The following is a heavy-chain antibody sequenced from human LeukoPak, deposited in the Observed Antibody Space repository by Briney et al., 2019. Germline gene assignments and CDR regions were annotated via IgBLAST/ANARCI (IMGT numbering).Heavy chain of an antibody. D-gene: IGHD6-13*01. V-gene: IGHV4-39*07. Sequence: NPSETLSLTCTVSGGSISSSSYYWGWIRQPPGKGLEWIGSIYYSGSTYYNPSLKSRVTISLDTSKNQFSLKLTSVTAADTAVYYCASLLAAASNYWGQGTLVTVSS. CDR3: ASLLAAASNY. CDR2: IYYSGST. CDR1: GGSISSSSYY. J-gene: IGHJ4*02.